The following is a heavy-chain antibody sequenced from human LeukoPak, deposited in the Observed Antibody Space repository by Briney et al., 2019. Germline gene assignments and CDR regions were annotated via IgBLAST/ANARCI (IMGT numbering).Heavy chain of an antibody. CDR3: AKVGETGYYDSSGYYY. CDR2: ISGSGGST. D-gene: IGHD3-22*01. J-gene: IGHJ4*02. V-gene: IGHV3-23*01. Sequence: PGGSLRLSCAASGFTFSSYAMSWVRQAPGKGLEWVSAISGSGGSTYYADSVKGRFTISRDNSKNTLYLQMNSLRAEDTAVYYCAKVGETGYYDSSGYYYWGQGTLVTVSS. CDR1: GFTFSSYA.